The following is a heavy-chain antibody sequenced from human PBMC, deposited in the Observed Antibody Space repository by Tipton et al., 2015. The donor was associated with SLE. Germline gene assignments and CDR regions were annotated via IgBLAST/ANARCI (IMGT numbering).Heavy chain of an antibody. CDR2: IYTSGST. CDR1: GGSISSGSYY. V-gene: IGHV4-61*09. D-gene: IGHD6-19*01. J-gene: IGHJ4*02. CDR3: ARAQKGIAVAGLDY. Sequence: TLSLTCTVSGGSISSGSYYWSWIRQPAGKGLEWIGYIYTSGSTNYNPSLKSRVTISVDKSKNQFSLKLSSVTAADTAVYYCARAQKGIAVAGLDYWGQGTLVTVSS.